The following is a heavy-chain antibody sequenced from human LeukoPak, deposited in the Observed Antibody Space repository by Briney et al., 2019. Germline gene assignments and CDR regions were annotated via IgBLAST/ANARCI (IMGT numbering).Heavy chain of an antibody. CDR1: GGSVSSGSYY. J-gene: IGHJ4*02. Sequence: SETLSLTCFVSGGSVSSGSYYWSWIRQPPGKGLEWIGYIYYSGSTNYNPSLKSRVTISLDTSKNQFSLELSSVTAADTAVYYCARQSSGWYDYFDYWGQGTLVTVSS. CDR2: IYYSGST. D-gene: IGHD6-19*01. V-gene: IGHV4-61*01. CDR3: ARQSSGWYDYFDY.